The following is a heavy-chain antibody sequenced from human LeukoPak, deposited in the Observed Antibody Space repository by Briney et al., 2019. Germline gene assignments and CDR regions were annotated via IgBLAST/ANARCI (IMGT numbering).Heavy chain of an antibody. V-gene: IGHV3-30*18. Sequence: PGRSLRLCCAASGFTFSNSAMNWVRQAPGKGLEWVAVISYDGNNKYYSDSVKGRFTISRDNSKNTLYLQMNSLRAEDTAVYYCAKDMYYRGSGSYFNVDYWGQGTLVTVSS. D-gene: IGHD3-10*01. CDR3: AKDMYYRGSGSYFNVDY. CDR2: ISYDGNNK. CDR1: GFTFSNSA. J-gene: IGHJ4*02.